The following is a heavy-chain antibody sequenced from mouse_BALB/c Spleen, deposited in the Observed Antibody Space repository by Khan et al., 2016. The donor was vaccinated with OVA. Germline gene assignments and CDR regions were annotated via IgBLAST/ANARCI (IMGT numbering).Heavy chain of an antibody. D-gene: IGHD2-14*01. CDR3: VRDGDYYRNDGWFAY. CDR2: INPSNGYT. Sequence: QIQLVQSGAELARPGASVKMSCKASGYTFTSYTIHWIKQRPGQGLEWIGYINPSNGYTNYNQKFKDKATLTADKSSNTAYMQLSSLTSDDSAVYNCVRDGDYYRNDGWFAYWGQGTLVTVSA. CDR1: GYTFTSYT. V-gene: IGHV1-4*01. J-gene: IGHJ3*01.